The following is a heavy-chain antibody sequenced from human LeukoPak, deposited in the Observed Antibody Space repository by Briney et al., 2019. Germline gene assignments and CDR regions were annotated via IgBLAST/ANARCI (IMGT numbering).Heavy chain of an antibody. CDR2: IGHSGSPA. Sequence: GVSLRLLCEASGFILSSHSMMCVRRAPGETLEWISYIGHSGSPAHYADSVRGRFTISRDNAKNSLYLQMNSLTVEDTAVYYCARDQRPYCGGECYCAIDLWGRGTLVTVSS. CDR3: ARDQRPYCGGECYCAIDL. D-gene: IGHD2-21*01. V-gene: IGHV3-48*01. CDR1: GFILSSHS. J-gene: IGHJ3*01.